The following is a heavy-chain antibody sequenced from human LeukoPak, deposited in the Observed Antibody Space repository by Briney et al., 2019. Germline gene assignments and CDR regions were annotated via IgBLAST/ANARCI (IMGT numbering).Heavy chain of an antibody. D-gene: IGHD3-16*01. V-gene: IGHV1-2*02. Sequence: ASVKLSCNVSGYTFTGYYMHWVRQPPGQGLEWVGWINPNSGDTNFEQKFQGRVTMNRDTSNSKAYIELGRLRSDGTAVDYFSRGDWGTGARRLDYWGQGTLVTVSS. CDR3: SRGDWGTGARRLDY. CDR1: GYTFTGYY. CDR2: INPNSGDT. J-gene: IGHJ4*02.